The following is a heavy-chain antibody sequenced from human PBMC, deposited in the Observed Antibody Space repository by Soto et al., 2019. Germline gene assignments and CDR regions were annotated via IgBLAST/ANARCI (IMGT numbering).Heavy chain of an antibody. V-gene: IGHV4-31*03. Sequence: QVQLQESGPGLVKPSQTLSLTCTVSGGSISSGGNYWSWIRQHPGKGLEYIGYIFNSGSTYYNQSLKSRVTISVDTSKNQFSLKLNSVTAADTAVYYCARDRASSSAWFDPWGQGTLVTVSS. CDR2: IFNSGST. CDR3: ARDRASSSAWFDP. D-gene: IGHD6-6*01. CDR1: GGSISSGGNY. J-gene: IGHJ5*02.